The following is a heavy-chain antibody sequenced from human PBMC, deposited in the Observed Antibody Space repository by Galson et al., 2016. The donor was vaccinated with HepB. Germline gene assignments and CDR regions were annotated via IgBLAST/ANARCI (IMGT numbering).Heavy chain of an antibody. D-gene: IGHD6-19*01. J-gene: IGHJ3*02. CDR2: IYYSGST. CDR1: GGSIGSYY. CDR3: ARASPRDSSGWYPDAFDI. Sequence: SETLSLTCTVSGGSIGSYYWSWIRQPPGKGLEWIGYIYYSGSTNYNPSLKSRVTISVDTSKNQFSLKLSSVTAADTAVYYCARASPRDSSGWYPDAFDIWGQGTMVTVSS. V-gene: IGHV4-59*01.